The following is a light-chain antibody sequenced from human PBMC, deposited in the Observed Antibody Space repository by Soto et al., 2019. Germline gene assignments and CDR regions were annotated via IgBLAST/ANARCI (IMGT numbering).Light chain of an antibody. J-gene: IGKJ1*01. CDR2: GAS. CDR3: QQYGRWWT. CDR1: QSVSSSY. Sequence: EIVLTQSPGTLSLSPGERATLSCRASQSVSSSYLAWYQQKPGQAPRLLIYGASSRATGIPDRFSGSGSGTDVTLTISRPEPEDFAVYYCQQYGRWWTFGQGTKVEIK. V-gene: IGKV3-20*01.